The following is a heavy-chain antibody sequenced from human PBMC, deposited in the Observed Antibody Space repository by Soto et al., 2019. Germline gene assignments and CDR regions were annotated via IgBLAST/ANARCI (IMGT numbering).Heavy chain of an antibody. V-gene: IGHV3-33*01. CDR2: IWYDGSNK. CDR1: GFTFSSYG. CDR3: ARDLNPVGHYGSGSYSP. D-gene: IGHD3-10*01. Sequence: QVQLVESGGGVVQPGRSLRLSCAASGFTFSSYGMHWVRQAPGKGLEWVAVIWYDGSNKYYADSVKGRFTISRDNSKNTLYLQMNSLGAEDTAVYYCARDLNPVGHYGSGSYSPWGQGTLVTVSS. J-gene: IGHJ5*02.